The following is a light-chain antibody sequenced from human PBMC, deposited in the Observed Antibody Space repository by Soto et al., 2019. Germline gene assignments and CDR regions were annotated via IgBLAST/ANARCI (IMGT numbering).Light chain of an antibody. CDR1: QSVSSSH. CDR3: HQYTSSGVT. Sequence: EVVLTQSPGTLSFSPGEGATLSCRASQSVSSSHLAWYQQKPGQPPRLLVYGASTRATDIPARFSGSGSGTDFTLTISRLEPEDFAVYYCHQYTSSGVTFGQGTRLEIK. V-gene: IGKV3-20*01. CDR2: GAS. J-gene: IGKJ5*01.